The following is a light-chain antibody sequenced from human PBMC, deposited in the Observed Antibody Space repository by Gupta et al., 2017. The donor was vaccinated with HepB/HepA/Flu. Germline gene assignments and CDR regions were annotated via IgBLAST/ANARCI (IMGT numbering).Light chain of an antibody. V-gene: IGLV3-21*03. CDR2: DDS. Sequence: SYVLTQPPSVSLAPGKTAKITCGGNNIGGKSVHWYQQKPGQAPVLVVYDDSDRPSGIPERFSGSNSGNTATLTINGVEAGDEADYYCQVWDSTSDHVFGTGTKVTVL. J-gene: IGLJ1*01. CDR1: NIGGKS. CDR3: QVWDSTSDHV.